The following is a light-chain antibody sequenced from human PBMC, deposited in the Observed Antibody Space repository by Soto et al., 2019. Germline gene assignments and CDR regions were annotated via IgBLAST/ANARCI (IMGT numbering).Light chain of an antibody. V-gene: IGKV1-5*01. CDR3: QQYNSYST. CDR1: QSISSW. Sequence: DIQMTQSPSTLSASVGDGVTITCRASQSISSWLAWYQQKPRKAPKLLIYDASKLPSGVPPRFIGGGYGTEFSLTITSLQPDDFGTYFCQQYNSYSTFGQGTKMEIK. CDR2: DAS. J-gene: IGKJ1*01.